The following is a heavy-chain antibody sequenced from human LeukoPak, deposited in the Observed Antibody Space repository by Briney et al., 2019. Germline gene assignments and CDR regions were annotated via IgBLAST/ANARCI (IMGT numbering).Heavy chain of an antibody. Sequence: GGSLRLSCAASGFTLSSYGMHWVRQAPGKGLEWVAVISYDGSNKYYVDSVKGRFTISRDNSKNTLYLQMNSLRAEDTAVYYCARVTYGSGTYGAFDYWGQGTLVTVSS. V-gene: IGHV3-30*03. CDR1: GFTLSSYG. CDR2: ISYDGSNK. CDR3: ARVTYGSGTYGAFDY. D-gene: IGHD3-10*01. J-gene: IGHJ4*02.